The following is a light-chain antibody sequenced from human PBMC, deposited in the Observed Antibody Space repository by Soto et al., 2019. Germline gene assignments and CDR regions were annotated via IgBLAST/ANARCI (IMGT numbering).Light chain of an antibody. CDR3: QQYNNWPPYT. J-gene: IGKJ2*01. CDR1: QDITDY. Sequence: DIRMTQSPSSLSASVGDRVTITCRASQDITDYLAWYQQKPGQVPKLLIYAASTLQSGVPSRFTGSGSGTEFTLTISSLQSEDFAVYYCQQYNNWPPYTFGQGTKVDIK. V-gene: IGKV1-27*01. CDR2: AAS.